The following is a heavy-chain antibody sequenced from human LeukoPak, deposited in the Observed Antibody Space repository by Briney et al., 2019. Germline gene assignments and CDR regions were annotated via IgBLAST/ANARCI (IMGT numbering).Heavy chain of an antibody. D-gene: IGHD5-12*01. Sequence: ASVKVSCKASGYTFTAYYIHWVRQAPGQGLQWMGWINPNSGGTNYAQKFQGRVTMTTDTSTSTAYMELRSLRSDDTAVYYCARLDIVATVDEPGWGQGTLVTVSS. CDR1: GYTFTAYY. V-gene: IGHV1-2*02. CDR2: INPNSGGT. J-gene: IGHJ4*02. CDR3: ARLDIVATVDEPG.